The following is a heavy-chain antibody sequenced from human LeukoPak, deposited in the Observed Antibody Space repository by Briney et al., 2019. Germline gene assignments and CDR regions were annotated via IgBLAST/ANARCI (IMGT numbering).Heavy chain of an antibody. CDR2: IYSGGGT. Sequence: GGSLRLSCAASGFTVSNTYMSWVRQAPGKGLEWVSLIYSGGGTYSADSVKGRFTISRDISKNTLYLQMNSLRAEDTAVYYCARDHGYETVYYYYGMDVWGQGTTVTVSS. J-gene: IGHJ6*02. V-gene: IGHV3-53*01. D-gene: IGHD5-24*01. CDR1: GFTVSNTY. CDR3: ARDHGYETVYYYYGMDV.